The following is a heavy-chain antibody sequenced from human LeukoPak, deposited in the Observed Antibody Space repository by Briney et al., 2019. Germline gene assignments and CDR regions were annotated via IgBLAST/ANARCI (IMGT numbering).Heavy chain of an antibody. Sequence: GGSLRLSCAASGFTFSSYGMHWVRQAPGKGLEWVAVIWYDGSNKYYADSVKGRFTISRDNSKNTLYLQMNSLRAEDTAVYYCARDADGYGDYLDYWGQGTLVTVSS. D-gene: IGHD4-17*01. CDR2: IWYDGSNK. CDR3: ARDADGYGDYLDY. CDR1: GFTFSSYG. J-gene: IGHJ4*02. V-gene: IGHV3-33*01.